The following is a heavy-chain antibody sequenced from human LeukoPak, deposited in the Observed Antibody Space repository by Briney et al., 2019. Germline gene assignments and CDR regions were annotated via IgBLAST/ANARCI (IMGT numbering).Heavy chain of an antibody. V-gene: IGHV3-48*03. Sequence: GGSLRLSCAASGFDFKTCEMNWVRQAPGKGLEWISYISGKNTINYADSVKGRFTISRDNTKNSLYLQMNSLRAEDTAVYYCASELWFGESNALDTWGQGTVVTVSS. CDR2: ISGKNTI. CDR1: GFDFKTCE. J-gene: IGHJ3*02. D-gene: IGHD3-10*01. CDR3: ASELWFGESNALDT.